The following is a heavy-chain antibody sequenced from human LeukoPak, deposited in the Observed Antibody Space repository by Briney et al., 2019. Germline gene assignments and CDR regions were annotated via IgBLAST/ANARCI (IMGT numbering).Heavy chain of an antibody. D-gene: IGHD3-3*01. Sequence: GGSLRLSCAASGFTFSTYWMSWVRQAPGKGLEWVANIKQDGSEKYYVDSVKGRFTISRDNAKNSLYLQMDSLRAEDTAVYYCAGGVFGVVIDYWGQGNLVTVSS. V-gene: IGHV3-7*04. J-gene: IGHJ4*02. CDR2: IKQDGSEK. CDR1: GFTFSTYW. CDR3: AGGVFGVVIDY.